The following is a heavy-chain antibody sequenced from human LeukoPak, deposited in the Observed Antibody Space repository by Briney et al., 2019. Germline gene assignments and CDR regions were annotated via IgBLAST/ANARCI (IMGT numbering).Heavy chain of an antibody. D-gene: IGHD6-19*01. V-gene: IGHV3-30*18. CDR1: GFTFSGYG. Sequence: GGSLRLSCAASGFTFSGYGMHWVRRTPVKGLEWVAVISYDGSNKYYADSVKGRFTISRDNSKNTLYLQMNSLRAEDTAVYYCAKGRSGWYPAWFDPWGQGTLVTVSS. CDR2: ISYDGSNK. J-gene: IGHJ5*02. CDR3: AKGRSGWYPAWFDP.